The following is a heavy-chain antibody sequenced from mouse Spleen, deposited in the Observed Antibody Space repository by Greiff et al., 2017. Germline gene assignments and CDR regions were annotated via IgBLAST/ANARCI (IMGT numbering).Heavy chain of an antibody. CDR3: ASNWGLYFDY. D-gene: IGHD4-1*01. Sequence: VKLQESGAELVRPGASVKLSCKASGYTFTDYYINWVKQRPGQGLEWIARIYPGSGNTYYNEKFKGKATLTAEKSSSTAYMQLSSLTSEDSAVYFCASNWGLYFDYWGQGTTLTVSS. CDR2: IYPGSGNT. V-gene: IGHV1-76*01. CDR1: GYTFTDYY. J-gene: IGHJ2*01.